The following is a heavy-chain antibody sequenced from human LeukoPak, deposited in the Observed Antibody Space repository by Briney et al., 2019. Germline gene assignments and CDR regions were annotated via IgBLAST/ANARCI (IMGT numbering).Heavy chain of an antibody. D-gene: IGHD2-2*01. CDR3: ARGLFCSSTSCYSDLPFDY. CDR2: INHSGST. CDR1: GGSFSGYY. Sequence: NPSETLSLTCAVDGGSFSGYYWSWIRQPPGKGLEWIGEINHSGSTNYNPSLKSRVTISVDTSKNQFSLKLSSVTAADTAVYYCARGLFCSSTSCYSDLPFDYWGQGTLVTVSS. J-gene: IGHJ4*02. V-gene: IGHV4-34*01.